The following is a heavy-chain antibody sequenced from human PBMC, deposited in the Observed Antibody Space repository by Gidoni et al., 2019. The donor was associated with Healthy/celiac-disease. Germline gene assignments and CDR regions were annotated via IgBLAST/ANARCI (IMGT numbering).Heavy chain of an antibody. Sequence: QVQLQQWGAGLLKPSETLSLTCAVYGWSFSGYYWNWIRQPPGKGLEWIGEINHSGSTNYNPSLKSRVTISVDTSKNQFSLKLSSVTAADTAVYYCARGQLTTVGPYFDYWGQGTLVTVSS. CDR2: INHSGST. D-gene: IGHD4-17*01. CDR1: GWSFSGYY. V-gene: IGHV4-34*01. CDR3: ARGQLTTVGPYFDY. J-gene: IGHJ4*02.